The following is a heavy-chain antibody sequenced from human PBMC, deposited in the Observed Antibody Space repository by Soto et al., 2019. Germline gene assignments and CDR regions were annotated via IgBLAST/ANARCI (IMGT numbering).Heavy chain of an antibody. CDR2: ISSNGVGT. J-gene: IGHJ6*03. D-gene: IGHD6-6*01. CDR3: ARRARPDFYYMDV. Sequence: EVQLAESGGGLAQPGGSLRLSCAASGFTLSGYAMDWVRQAPGKGLEYVSGISSNGVGTYYANSVQGRFTISRDNSKNTVYLQMGSLRPEDMXVYYCARRARPDFYYMDVWGKGTTVTVS. CDR1: GFTLSGYA. V-gene: IGHV3-64*01.